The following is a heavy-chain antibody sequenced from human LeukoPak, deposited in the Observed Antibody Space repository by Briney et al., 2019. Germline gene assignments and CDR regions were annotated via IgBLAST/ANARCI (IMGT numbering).Heavy chain of an antibody. CDR1: GFTFSSYA. J-gene: IGHJ4*02. CDR2: ISGSGGST. CDR3: AKGEVLLWFGELLDFDY. D-gene: IGHD3-10*01. V-gene: IGHV3-23*01. Sequence: GGSLRLSCAASGFTFSSYAMSWVRQAPGKGLEWGSAISGSGGSTYCADSVKGRFTISRDNSKNTLYLQMNSLRAEDTAVYYCAKGEVLLWFGELLDFDYWGQGTLVTVSS.